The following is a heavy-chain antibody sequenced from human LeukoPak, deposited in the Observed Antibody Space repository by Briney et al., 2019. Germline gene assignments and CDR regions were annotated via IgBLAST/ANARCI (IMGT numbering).Heavy chain of an antibody. J-gene: IGHJ4*02. CDR1: GGSFSGYY. D-gene: IGHD6-6*01. CDR2: INHSGST. CDR3: ARVGSSRAAQDY. V-gene: IGHV4-34*01. Sequence: SETLSLTCAVYGGSFSGYYWSWIRQPPGKELEWIGEINHSGSTNYNPSLKSRVTMSVDTSKNQFSLKLSSVTAADTAVYYCARVGSSRAAQDYWGQGTLVTVSS.